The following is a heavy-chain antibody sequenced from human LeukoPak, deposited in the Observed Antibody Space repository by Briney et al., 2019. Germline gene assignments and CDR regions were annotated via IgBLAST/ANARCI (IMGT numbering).Heavy chain of an antibody. D-gene: IGHD4-23*01. J-gene: IGHJ4*02. CDR3: ARDAVDYGGNPYYFDY. V-gene: IGHV1-2*02. Sequence: ASVKVSCKASGYTFTGYYMHWVRQAPGQGLEWMGWINPNSGGTNYAQKFQGRVTMTRDTSINTAYMELSRLRSDDTAVYYYARDAVDYGGNPYYFDYWGQGTLVTVSS. CDR1: GYTFTGYY. CDR2: INPNSGGT.